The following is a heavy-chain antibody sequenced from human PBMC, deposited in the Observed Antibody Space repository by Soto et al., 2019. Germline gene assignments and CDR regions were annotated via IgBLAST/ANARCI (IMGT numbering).Heavy chain of an antibody. CDR3: ARDHTDYRSRYFDY. CDR2: IYSGGST. CDR1: GFTVSSNY. Sequence: GGSLRLSCAASGFTVSSNYMSWVRQAPGKGLEWVSVIYSGGSTYYADSVKGRFTISRDNSKNTLYLQMNSLRAEDTAVYYCARDHTDYRSRYFDYWGQGTLVTVSS. V-gene: IGHV3-53*01. D-gene: IGHD4-17*01. J-gene: IGHJ4*02.